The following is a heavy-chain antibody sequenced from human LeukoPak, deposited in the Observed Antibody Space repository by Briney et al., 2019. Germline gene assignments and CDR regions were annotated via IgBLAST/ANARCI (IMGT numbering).Heavy chain of an antibody. V-gene: IGHV1-2*02. D-gene: IGHD6-6*01. CDR2: INPSTGDT. CDR1: GYTFIDYY. J-gene: IGHJ6*02. CDR3: ARDPSISSSPLRPTYYSYYGMDV. Sequence: ASVKVSCKTSGYTFIDYYMHWVRQAPGQGLEWMAWINPSTGDTNYAQKFQGRVTMTRDTSIRTVYMELSSLRSDYTAVYYCARDPSISSSPLRPTYYSYYGMDVWGQGTTVTVSS.